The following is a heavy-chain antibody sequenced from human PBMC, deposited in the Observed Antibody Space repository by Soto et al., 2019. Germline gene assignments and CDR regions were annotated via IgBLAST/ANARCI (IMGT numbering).Heavy chain of an antibody. CDR3: ARVYWTIVRGVILTGRNWLDP. CDR1: GYTFTSYG. V-gene: IGHV1-18*04. D-gene: IGHD3-10*01. Sequence: ASVEVSCKASGYTFTSYGISWVRQAPGQGLEWMGWISAYNGNTNYAQKLQGRVTMTTDTSTSTAYMELRSLRSDDTAVYYCARVYWTIVRGVILTGRNWLDPWGQ. CDR2: ISAYNGNT. J-gene: IGHJ5*02.